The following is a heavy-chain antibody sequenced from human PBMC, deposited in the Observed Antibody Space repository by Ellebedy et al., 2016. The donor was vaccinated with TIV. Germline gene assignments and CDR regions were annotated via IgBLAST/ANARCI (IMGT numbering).Heavy chain of an antibody. CDR3: ARDRTMVRGVMGFDI. V-gene: IGHV4-59*01. CDR2: ISYSGST. D-gene: IGHD3-10*01. J-gene: IGHJ3*02. CDR1: GGSMTNYY. Sequence: PSETLSLTCSVSGGSMTNYYWSWIRQPPGRGLEWLGYISYSGSTKYNPSLKSRVTISIDTSENDFSLKVNSVTAADTAVYYCARDRTMVRGVMGFDIWGQGTMVTVSS.